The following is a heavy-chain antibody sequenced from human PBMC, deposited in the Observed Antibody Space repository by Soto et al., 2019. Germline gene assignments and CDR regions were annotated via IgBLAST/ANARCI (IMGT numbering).Heavy chain of an antibody. CDR1: GFTFSSHG. D-gene: IGHD3-10*01. CDR3: ARNFGWERLGDY. V-gene: IGHV3-33*01. Sequence: QVQLVESGGGVVQPGRSLRLSCAASGFTFSSHGMHWVRQAPGKGLEWVALIWSDGTNKYYTEAVKGRFTISRDNSKDTLYLQMNSLRAEDTAGYYCARNFGWERLGDYWGQGTLVTVSS. J-gene: IGHJ4*02. CDR2: IWSDGTNK.